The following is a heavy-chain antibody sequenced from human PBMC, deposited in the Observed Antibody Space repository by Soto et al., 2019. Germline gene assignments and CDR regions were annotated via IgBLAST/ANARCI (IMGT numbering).Heavy chain of an antibody. CDR2: IYYSGST. D-gene: IGHD3-22*01. CDR3: AREAPHYDSSGYYSGWFDP. V-gene: IGHV4-59*12. CDR1: GGSLSSYY. J-gene: IGHJ5*02. Sequence: SETLSLPCTVSGGSLSSYYWRWIRQPPGKGLEWIGYIYYSGSTNYNPSLKSRVTISVDTSKNQFSLKLSSVTAADKAVYYCAREAPHYDSSGYYSGWFDPWGQGTLVTVS.